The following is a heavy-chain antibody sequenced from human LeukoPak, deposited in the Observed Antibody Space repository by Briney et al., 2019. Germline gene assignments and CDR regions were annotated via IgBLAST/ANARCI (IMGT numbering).Heavy chain of an antibody. V-gene: IGHV3-23*01. J-gene: IGHJ4*02. CDR1: GFTFSSYA. CDR2: ISGSGGST. D-gene: IGHD6-19*01. Sequence: GGSLRLSCAASGFTFSSYAMSWVRHAPGKGLEWVSAISGSGGSTYYADSVKGRFTISRDNSKNTLYLQMNSLRAEDTAVYYCAKETSSGWESLYYFDYWGQGTLVTVSS. CDR3: AKETSSGWESLYYFDY.